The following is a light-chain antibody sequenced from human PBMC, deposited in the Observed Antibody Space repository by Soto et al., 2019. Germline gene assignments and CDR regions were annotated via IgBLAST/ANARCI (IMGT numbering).Light chain of an antibody. Sequence: DIQMTQSPSSLSAYVVDRPTITFRASQSISNYLNWYQQKPGKAPKLLIYATSSLQSGVPSRFSGSGSGTDFTLTISNLQPEDFATYYCQQSYSTLRTFGQGTKVDIK. CDR1: QSISNY. J-gene: IGKJ1*01. CDR2: ATS. V-gene: IGKV1-39*01. CDR3: QQSYSTLRT.